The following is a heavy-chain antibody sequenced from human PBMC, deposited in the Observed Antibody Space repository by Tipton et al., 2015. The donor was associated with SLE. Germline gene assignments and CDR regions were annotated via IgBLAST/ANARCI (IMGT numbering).Heavy chain of an antibody. Sequence: TLSLTCTVSGGSITSSSYYWVWIRQPPGKGLEWIGSIYSSGYTYYNPSLKSRISISVDTSKSQFSLKLNSVTAADTAVYYCATPGYFGSGSSVADWGQGTLVAVSS. CDR2: IYSSGYT. CDR3: ATPGYFGSGSSVAD. J-gene: IGHJ1*01. V-gene: IGHV4-39*07. D-gene: IGHD3-10*01. CDR1: GGSITSSSYY.